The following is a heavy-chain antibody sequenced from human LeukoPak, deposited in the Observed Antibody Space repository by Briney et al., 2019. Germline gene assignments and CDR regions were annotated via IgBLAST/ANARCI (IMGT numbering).Heavy chain of an antibody. Sequence: GGSLRLSCTASGFTFGDYAMTWVRQAPGKGLEWLAFIRSKTYDGTTEYAASVKGRFTISRDDSKNIAYLQMNSLKTEDTAMYYCTVQRYLGYCGADCYSLDYWGQGTRVTVSS. CDR1: GFTFGDYA. CDR3: TVQRYLGYCGADCYSLDY. CDR2: IRSKTYDGTT. V-gene: IGHV3-49*04. D-gene: IGHD2-21*02. J-gene: IGHJ4*02.